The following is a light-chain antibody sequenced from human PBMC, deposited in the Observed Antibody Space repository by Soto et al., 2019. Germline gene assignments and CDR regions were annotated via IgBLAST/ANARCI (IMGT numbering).Light chain of an antibody. V-gene: IGLV1-40*01. CDR2: GDD. J-gene: IGLJ2*01. Sequence: QSVLTQPPSVSGAPGQRVTISCTGSSSNMGAGYEVHWYQQLPGTAPKLLIYGDDNRPSGVPDRFSGSRSGTSASLAITGLQAEDEADHYCQAYDISLSGSKVFGGGTKVTVL. CDR3: QAYDISLSGSKV. CDR1: SSNMGAGYE.